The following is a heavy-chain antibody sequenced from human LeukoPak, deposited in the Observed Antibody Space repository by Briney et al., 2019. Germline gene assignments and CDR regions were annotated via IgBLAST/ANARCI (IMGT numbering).Heavy chain of an antibody. D-gene: IGHD2-21*02. J-gene: IGHJ4*02. Sequence: PSETLSLTCTVSGGSISSYYWSWIRQPPGKGLEWIGYIYYSGSTNYNPSLKSRVTISVDTSKNQFSLKLSSVTGADTAVYYCARASEIVVVTATAHYFDYWGQGTLVTVSS. CDR1: GGSISSYY. CDR3: ARASEIVVVTATAHYFDY. V-gene: IGHV4-59*01. CDR2: IYYSGST.